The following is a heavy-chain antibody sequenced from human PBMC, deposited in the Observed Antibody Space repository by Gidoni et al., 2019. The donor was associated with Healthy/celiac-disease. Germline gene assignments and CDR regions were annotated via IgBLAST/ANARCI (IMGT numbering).Heavy chain of an antibody. CDR1: GFPFTTHA. D-gene: IGHD2-15*01. Sequence: QLLESGGGLVQPGGSLRLSCVASGFPFTTHAMNWVRQAPGKGLEWVASIAGRGADTYYPDSVKGRFTISRDNSKNTVSLQMNSLRAEDTAVYYCAKGTAGSCTGSSCYPVDFWGQGALVTVSS. CDR2: IAGRGADT. V-gene: IGHV3-23*01. CDR3: AKGTAGSCTGSSCYPVDF. J-gene: IGHJ4*02.